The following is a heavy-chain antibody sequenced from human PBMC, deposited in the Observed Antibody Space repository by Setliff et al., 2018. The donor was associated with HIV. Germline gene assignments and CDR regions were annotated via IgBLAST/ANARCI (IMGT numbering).Heavy chain of an antibody. J-gene: IGHJ4*02. Sequence: GGSLRLSCAASGFMFDDYGMSWVRQAPGKGLEWVSYISYNSGSISYGDSVKGRFTISRDNSKNTLYLQMNSLRAEDTAVYYCAKKLSPAAGYFDYWGQGTLVTVSS. CDR1: GFMFDDYG. CDR3: AKKLSPAAGYFDY. D-gene: IGHD6-13*01. CDR2: ISYNSGSI. V-gene: IGHV3-20*04.